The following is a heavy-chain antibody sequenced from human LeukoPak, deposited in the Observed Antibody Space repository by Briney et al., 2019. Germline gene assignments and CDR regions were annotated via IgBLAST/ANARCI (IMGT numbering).Heavy chain of an antibody. D-gene: IGHD3-22*01. CDR1: GFTFSSYA. V-gene: IGHV3-23*01. CDR2: MSGSGDST. Sequence: GGSLRLSCTASGFTFSSYAMSWVRQAPGKGLEWVSAMSGSGDSTYYADSVKGRFTISRDNAKNSLYLQMNSLRDEDTAVYYCARDKYSVGYYYDSSTDAFDIWGQGTMVTVSS. J-gene: IGHJ3*02. CDR3: ARDKYSVGYYYDSSTDAFDI.